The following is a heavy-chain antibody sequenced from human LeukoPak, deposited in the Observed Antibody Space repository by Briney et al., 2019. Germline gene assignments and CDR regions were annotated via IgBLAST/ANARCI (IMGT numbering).Heavy chain of an antibody. Sequence: SETLSLTCTVSGGSLNTPNYYWGWIRQTPGKGLEWIGNIFYSGGTYYSPSLTSRVTISLDTSRNQFSLRLNSVTAADTAVYYCARGRGSMVRGYYYYYMDVWGKGTTVTISS. CDR3: ARGRGSMVRGYYYYYMDV. D-gene: IGHD3-10*01. CDR2: IFYSGGT. J-gene: IGHJ6*03. CDR1: GGSLNTPNYY. V-gene: IGHV4-39*07.